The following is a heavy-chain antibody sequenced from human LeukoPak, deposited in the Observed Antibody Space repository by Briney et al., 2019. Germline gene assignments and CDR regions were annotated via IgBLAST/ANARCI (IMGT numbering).Heavy chain of an antibody. CDR3: ARESQAYYYGSGSPNY. J-gene: IGHJ4*02. CDR2: ISYDGSNK. D-gene: IGHD3-10*01. Sequence: PGGPLRLSCAASGFTFSSYAMHWVRQAPGKGLEWVAVISYDGSNKYYADSVKGRFTISRDNSKNTLYLQMNSLRAEDTAVYYCARESQAYYYGSGSPNYWGQGTLVTVSS. CDR1: GFTFSSYA. V-gene: IGHV3-30*04.